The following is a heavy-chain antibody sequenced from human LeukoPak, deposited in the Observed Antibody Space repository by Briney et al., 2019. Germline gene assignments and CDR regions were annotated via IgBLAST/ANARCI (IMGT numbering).Heavy chain of an antibody. CDR1: GFTFSDYY. V-gene: IGHV3-11*04. CDR2: ISSSGSTI. D-gene: IGHD3-10*01. Sequence: GGSLRLSCAASGFTFSDYYMSWIRQAPGKGLEWVSYISSSGSTIYYADSVKGRFTISRDNAKNSLYLQMNSLRAEDTAVYYCVGQYRVGSGSYQSDYWGQGTLVTVSS. CDR3: VGQYRVGSGSYQSDY. J-gene: IGHJ4*02.